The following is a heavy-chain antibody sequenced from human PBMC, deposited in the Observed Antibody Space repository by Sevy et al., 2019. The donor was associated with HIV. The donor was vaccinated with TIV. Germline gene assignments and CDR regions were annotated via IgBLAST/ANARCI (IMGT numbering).Heavy chain of an antibody. V-gene: IGHV3-23*01. Sequence: GGSLRLSCAASGFTFSSYAMSWVRQAPGKGLEWVSAISGSGGSTYYADSVKGRFTISRDNSKNTLYLQMNSLRAEDTAVYYCAKTTAVAAKTPIYFDYWGQRTLVTVSS. CDR3: AKTTAVAAKTPIYFDY. J-gene: IGHJ4*02. CDR1: GFTFSSYA. D-gene: IGHD6-19*01. CDR2: ISGSGGST.